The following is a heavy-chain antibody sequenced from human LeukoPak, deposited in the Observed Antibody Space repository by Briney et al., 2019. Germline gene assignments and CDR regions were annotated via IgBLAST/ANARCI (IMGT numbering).Heavy chain of an antibody. CDR3: ARGWGSVDTHSALTILIQLWSPGRDPYFDY. J-gene: IGHJ4*02. V-gene: IGHV1-18*01. D-gene: IGHD5-18*01. Sequence: RGASVKVSCKASGYTFTSYGISWVRQAPGQGLGWMGWISAYNGNTNYAQKLQGRVTMTTDTSTSTAYMELSSLRSEDTAVYYCARGWGSVDTHSALTILIQLWSPGRDPYFDYWGQGTLVTVSS. CDR1: GYTFTSYG. CDR2: ISAYNGNT.